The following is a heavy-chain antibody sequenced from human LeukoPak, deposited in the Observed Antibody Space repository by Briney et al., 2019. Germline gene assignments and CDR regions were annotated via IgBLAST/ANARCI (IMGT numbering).Heavy chain of an antibody. CDR3: ARASSTGPPDY. J-gene: IGHJ4*02. V-gene: IGHV3-64*02. D-gene: IGHD1-14*01. CDR2: ITNNGGRT. Sequence: GGSLRLSCAASGFTFSSYGMHWVRQAPGKGLQYVSAITNNGGRTYYADSVKGRFTISRDNSKNTLYLQMGSLRVEDMAVYYCARASSTGPPDYWGQGTLVTVSS. CDR1: GFTFSSYG.